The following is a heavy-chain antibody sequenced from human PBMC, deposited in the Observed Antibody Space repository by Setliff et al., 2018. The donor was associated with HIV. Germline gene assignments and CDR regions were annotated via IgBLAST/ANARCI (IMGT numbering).Heavy chain of an antibody. V-gene: IGHV3-11*04. CDR3: ARKLQPGYGMDV. Sequence: GGSLRLSCVASGFTFSDYYMSWIRQAPGKGLEWISYISGTGETSYYADSVQGRFTVSRDNSKNTLYLQMNSLRAEDTAVYYCARKLQPGYGMDVWGQGTTVTVSS. J-gene: IGHJ6*02. D-gene: IGHD5-18*01. CDR1: GFTFSDYY. CDR2: ISGTGETS.